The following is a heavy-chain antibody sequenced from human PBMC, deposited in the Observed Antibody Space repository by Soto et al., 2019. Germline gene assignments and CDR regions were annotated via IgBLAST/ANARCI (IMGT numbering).Heavy chain of an antibody. V-gene: IGHV4-31*03. CDR1: GGSISSGGYY. J-gene: IGHJ3*02. CDR2: IYYSGST. Sequence: QVQLQESGPGLVKPSQTLSLTCTVSGGSISSGGYYWSWIRQHPGKGLEWIGYIYYSGSTYYNPSLKSRVTITVDTSKTQFSLKLSSVTAADTAVYYCARAPYSSPPDYIWGSYRYPGGGNDAFDIWGQGTMVTVSS. D-gene: IGHD3-16*02. CDR3: ARAPYSSPPDYIWGSYRYPGGGNDAFDI.